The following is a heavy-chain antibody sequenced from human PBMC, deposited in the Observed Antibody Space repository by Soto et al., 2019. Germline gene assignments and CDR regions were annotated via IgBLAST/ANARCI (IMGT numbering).Heavy chain of an antibody. CDR3: ARGVDNYGDYADYYYGMDV. D-gene: IGHD4-17*01. J-gene: IGHJ6*02. CDR2: IYYSGST. CDR1: GGSISSGGYY. V-gene: IGHV4-31*03. Sequence: QVQLQESGPGLVKPSQTLSLTCTVSGGSISSGGYYWSWIRQHPGKGLEWIGYIYYSGSTYYNPSLKSRVTIPVDTSKNQFSLKLSSVTAADTAVYYCARGVDNYGDYADYYYGMDVWGQGTTVTVSS.